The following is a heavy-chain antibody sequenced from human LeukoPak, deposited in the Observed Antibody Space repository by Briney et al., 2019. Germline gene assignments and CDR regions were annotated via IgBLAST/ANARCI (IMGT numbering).Heavy chain of an antibody. D-gene: IGHD3-16*02. J-gene: IGHJ4*02. Sequence: PSETLSLTCAVYGGSFSGYYWSWIRQPPGKGLEWIGEINHSGSTNYNPSLKSLVPISVDTSKNQFSLKLSSVTAADTAVYYCARRYYDYVWGSYRYTEIDYWGQGTLVTVSS. CDR2: INHSGST. V-gene: IGHV4-34*01. CDR1: GGSFSGYY. CDR3: ARRYYDYVWGSYRYTEIDY.